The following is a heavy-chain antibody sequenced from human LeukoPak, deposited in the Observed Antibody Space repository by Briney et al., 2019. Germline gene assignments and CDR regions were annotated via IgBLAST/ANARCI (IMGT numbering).Heavy chain of an antibody. D-gene: IGHD3-10*01. CDR1: GFTFSSYA. CDR3: AKAVLWFGESYFDY. V-gene: IGHV3-23*01. CDR2: ISGSGGST. Sequence: GGSLRLSCAASGFTFSSYATSWVRQAPGKGLEWVSAISGSGGSTYYADSVKGRFTISRDNSKNTLYLQMNSLRAEDTAVYYCAKAVLWFGESYFDYWGQGTLVTVSS. J-gene: IGHJ4*02.